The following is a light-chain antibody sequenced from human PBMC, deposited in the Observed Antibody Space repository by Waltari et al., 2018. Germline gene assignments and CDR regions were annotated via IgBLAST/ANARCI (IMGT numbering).Light chain of an antibody. CDR2: DNN. CDR1: ISIFGHDY. J-gene: IGLJ2*01. V-gene: IGLV1-51*01. CDR3: ATWDNSLSEVV. Sequence: QSVFTHPPSVSAAPGQKVTISCSGSISIFGHDYVAWYHQLPGAAPKLLIYDNNKRPSGIPDRFSASKSGTSATLGITGLQIGDEADYYCATWDNSLSEVVFGGGTKLTVL.